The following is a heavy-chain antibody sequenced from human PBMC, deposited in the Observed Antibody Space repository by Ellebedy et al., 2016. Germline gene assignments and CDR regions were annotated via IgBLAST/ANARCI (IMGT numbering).Heavy chain of an antibody. CDR1: GFTVSSNY. CDR2: IYSGGST. CDR3: ARDSDVTASYGMDV. J-gene: IGHJ6*02. D-gene: IGHD2-21*02. V-gene: IGHV3-66*01. Sequence: GGSLRLSXAASGFTVSSNYMSWVRQAPGKGLEWVSVIYSGGSTYYADSVKGRFTISRDNSKNTLYLQMNSLRAEDTAVYYCARDSDVTASYGMDVWGQGTTVTVSS.